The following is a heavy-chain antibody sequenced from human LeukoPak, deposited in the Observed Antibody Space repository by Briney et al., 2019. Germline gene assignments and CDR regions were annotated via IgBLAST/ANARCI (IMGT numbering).Heavy chain of an antibody. J-gene: IGHJ5*02. CDR1: GINFRSSG. Sequence: GGSLRLSCVASGINFRSSGMHWVRQAPGKGLEWVTFIQNDGGDKHYADSVKGRFTISRDNAKNTVYLHMNSLRVDDTALYYCVREGGRVAPGRFASWGQGTLVTVSS. CDR2: IQNDGGDK. CDR3: VREGGRVAPGRFAS. D-gene: IGHD1-1*01. V-gene: IGHV3-30*02.